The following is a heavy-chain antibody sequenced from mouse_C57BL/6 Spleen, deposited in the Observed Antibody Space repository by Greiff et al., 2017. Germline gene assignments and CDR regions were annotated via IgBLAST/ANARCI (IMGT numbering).Heavy chain of an antibody. V-gene: IGHV3-6*01. CDR2: ISYDGSN. J-gene: IGHJ4*01. CDR1: GYSLTSGYY. Sequence: EVKLQESGPGLVKPSQSLSLTCSVTGYSLTSGYYWNWIRQFPGNKLEWMGYISYDGSNNYNPSLKNRISITRDTSKNQFFLKLNSVTTEDTATYYCARENDGYDDRYYYAMDYWGQGTSVTVSS. D-gene: IGHD2-2*01. CDR3: ARENDGYDDRYYYAMDY.